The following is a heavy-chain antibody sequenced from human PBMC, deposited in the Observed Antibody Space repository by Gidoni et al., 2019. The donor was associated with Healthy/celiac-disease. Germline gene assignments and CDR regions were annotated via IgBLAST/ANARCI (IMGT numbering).Heavy chain of an antibody. D-gene: IGHD5-18*01. CDR1: VFTFRSYW. CDR3: AREDIQLWFQGDGMDV. Sequence: EVQLVESGGGLVQPGGSLRLSCAASVFTFRSYWMSWVRQAPGKGLEWVANIKQDGSEKYYVDSVKGRFTISRDNAKNSLYLQMNSLRAEDTAVYYCAREDIQLWFQGDGMDVWGQGTTVTVSS. J-gene: IGHJ6*02. CDR2: IKQDGSEK. V-gene: IGHV3-7*03.